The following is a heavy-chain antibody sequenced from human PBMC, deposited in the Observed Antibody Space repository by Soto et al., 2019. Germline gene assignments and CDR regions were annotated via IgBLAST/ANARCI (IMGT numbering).Heavy chain of an antibody. D-gene: IGHD2-2*01. CDR1: GFTFSRYG. CDR3: ARDPSEGRVGNWFES. V-gene: IGHV3-21*06. Sequence: WWSLRLSCAASGFTFSRYGMNWLRQAPGKGLEWVASISSSTSYVYYADSVKGRFSTSRDNAKNILYLEMYALRTEDTAVYYCARDPSEGRVGNWFESWGQGTLVTVSS. CDR2: ISSSTSYV. J-gene: IGHJ5*01.